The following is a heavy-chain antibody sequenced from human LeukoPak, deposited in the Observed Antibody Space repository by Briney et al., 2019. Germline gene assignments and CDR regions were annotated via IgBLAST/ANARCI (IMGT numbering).Heavy chain of an antibody. Sequence: PGGSLRLSCAASGFTFSSYSMNWVRQAPGKGLEWVANIKQDGSEKYYVDSVKGRFTISRDNAKNSLYLQMNSLRAEDTAVYYCARSSRFLSYYFDYWGQGTLVTVSS. CDR3: ARSSRFLSYYFDY. CDR1: GFTFSSYS. V-gene: IGHV3-7*01. D-gene: IGHD3-3*01. J-gene: IGHJ4*02. CDR2: IKQDGSEK.